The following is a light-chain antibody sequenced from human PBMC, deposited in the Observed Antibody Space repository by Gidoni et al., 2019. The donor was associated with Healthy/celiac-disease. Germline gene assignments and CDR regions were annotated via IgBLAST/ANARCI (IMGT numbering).Light chain of an antibody. Sequence: QSVLTQPPSVSAAPGQKVTISCSGGSSNIGDNYVSWYQQVPGTAPKVLIYDNNKRPSGIPDRFSGSKSGTSATLGITGLRTGDEADYYCGTWDSSLSAIVFGGGTKLTVL. CDR1: SSNIGDNY. CDR2: DNN. V-gene: IGLV1-51*01. CDR3: GTWDSSLSAIV. J-gene: IGLJ2*01.